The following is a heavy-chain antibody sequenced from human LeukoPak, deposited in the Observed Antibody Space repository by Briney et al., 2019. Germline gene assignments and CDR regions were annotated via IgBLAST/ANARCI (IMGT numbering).Heavy chain of an antibody. V-gene: IGHV3-9*01. CDR3: AKEGDSGSYSY. J-gene: IGHJ4*02. CDR1: GFTFDDYA. D-gene: IGHD1-26*01. CDR2: ISWNSGSI. Sequence: PGRSLRRSCAASGFTFDDYAMLWVRQAPGKGLEWVSGISWNSGSIGYADSVKGRFTISRDNAKNSLYLQMNSLRAEDTALYYCAKEGDSGSYSYWGQGTLVTVSS.